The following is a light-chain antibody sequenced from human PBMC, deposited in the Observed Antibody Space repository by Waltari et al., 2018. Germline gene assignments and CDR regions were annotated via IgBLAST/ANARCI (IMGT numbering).Light chain of an antibody. J-gene: IGKJ4*01. CDR1: QDVDKF. V-gene: IGKV1-33*01. Sequence: DSQMTQSPSSLSASVGDRVTITCQASQDVDKFLSWYQQRPGKAPTLLIYDASNLDTGVPSRFRRRGSGTYFTFTITGLPPEDFATSYCPHHDDFPRTFGGGTRVEIK. CDR3: PHHDDFPRT. CDR2: DAS.